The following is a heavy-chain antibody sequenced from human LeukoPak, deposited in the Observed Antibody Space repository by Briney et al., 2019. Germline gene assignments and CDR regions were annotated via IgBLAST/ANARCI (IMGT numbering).Heavy chain of an antibody. Sequence: PGGSLRLSCAASGFTSSSYAMSWVRHAPGKGLGWVSAICGSGGSTYYADSVKGRFTISRDNSNNTLYLQINNQRAEDTAVYNCAQYPPSDYDFWSGYSRPLSVWGQGTTVTVSS. J-gene: IGHJ6*01. CDR1: GFTSSSYA. CDR3: AQYPPSDYDFWSGYSRPLSV. D-gene: IGHD3-3*01. V-gene: IGHV3-23*01. CDR2: ICGSGGST.